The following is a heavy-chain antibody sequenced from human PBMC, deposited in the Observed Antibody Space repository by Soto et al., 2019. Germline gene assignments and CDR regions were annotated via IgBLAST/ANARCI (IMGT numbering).Heavy chain of an antibody. CDR1: GGSISSYY. D-gene: IGHD3-16*01. Sequence: SETLSLTSTVSGGSISSYYWSWIRQPPGKGLEWIGYIYYSGSTNYNPSLKSRVTISVDTSKNQFSLKLSSVTAADTAVYYCARVLGVGRDWFDPWGQGTLVTVSS. CDR3: ARVLGVGRDWFDP. CDR2: IYYSGST. J-gene: IGHJ5*02. V-gene: IGHV4-59*01.